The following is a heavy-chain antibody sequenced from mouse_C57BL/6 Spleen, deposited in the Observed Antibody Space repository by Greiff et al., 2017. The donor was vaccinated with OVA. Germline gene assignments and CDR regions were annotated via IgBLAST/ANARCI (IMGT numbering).Heavy chain of an antibody. CDR1: GFTFSSYA. J-gene: IGHJ1*03. CDR3: TRDQDYGSSYVDWYFDV. V-gene: IGHV5-9-1*02. CDR2: ISSGGDYI. Sequence: EVKLVESGEGLVKPGGSLKLSCAASGFTFSSYAMSWVRQTPEKRLEWVAYISSGGDYIYYADTVKGRFTISRDNARNTLYLQMSSLKSEDTAMYYCTRDQDYGSSYVDWYFDVWGTGTTVTVSS. D-gene: IGHD1-1*01.